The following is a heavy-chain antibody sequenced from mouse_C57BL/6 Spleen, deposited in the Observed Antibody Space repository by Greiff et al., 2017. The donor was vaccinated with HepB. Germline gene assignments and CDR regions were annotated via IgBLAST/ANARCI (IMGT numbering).Heavy chain of an antibody. CDR2: IYPSDSET. D-gene: IGHD1-1*01. CDR3: ARRYYGSSTLYWYFDV. Sequence: VQLQQPGAELVRPGSSVKLSCKASGYTFTSYWMDWVKQRPGQGLEWIGNIYPSDSETHYNQKFKDKATLTVDKSSSTAYMQLSSLTSEDSAVYYCARRYYGSSTLYWYFDVWGTGTTVTVSS. V-gene: IGHV1-61*01. J-gene: IGHJ1*03. CDR1: GYTFTSYW.